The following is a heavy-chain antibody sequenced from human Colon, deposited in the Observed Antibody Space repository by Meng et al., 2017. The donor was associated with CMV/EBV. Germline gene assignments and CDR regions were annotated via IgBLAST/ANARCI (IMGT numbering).Heavy chain of an antibody. CDR1: GYTFVDYD. J-gene: IGHJ6*02. CDR2: ISPHSGNT. CDR3: ARDQGWHTRPLAV. D-gene: IGHD6-19*01. V-gene: IGHV1-18*01. Sequence: ASVKVSCKTSGYTFVDYDLNWVRQAPGQGLEWMGWISPHSGNTKYAQNLQGRVTMTTDTSTSTAYLELRSLRSDDTAVYYCARDQGWHTRPLAVWGQGTTVTVSS.